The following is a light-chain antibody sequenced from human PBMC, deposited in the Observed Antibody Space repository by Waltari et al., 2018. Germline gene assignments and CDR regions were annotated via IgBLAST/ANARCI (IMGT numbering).Light chain of an antibody. J-gene: IGLJ2*01. V-gene: IGLV2-8*01. CDR3: SSYAGSNTGV. CDR1: SSDVGGYNY. Sequence: QSALTQPPSASGSPGQSVTISCTGTSSDVGGYNYVSWYQHHPGKAPKLMIHGVTTRPPGVPDRFAGSKAGNQASLTGSGLQSEVWADYYCSSYAGSNTGVFGGGTKLTVL. CDR2: GVT.